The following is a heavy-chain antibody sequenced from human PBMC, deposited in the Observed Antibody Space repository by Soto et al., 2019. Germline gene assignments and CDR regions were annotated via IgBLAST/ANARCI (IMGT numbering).Heavy chain of an antibody. D-gene: IGHD6-13*01. V-gene: IGHV4-30-4*08. CDR1: GGSISSGDYY. CDR3: ARRYSSAFDI. J-gene: IGHJ3*02. Sequence: SETLSLTCTVSGGSISSGDYYWSWIRQHPGKGLEWIGYIYYSGSTYYNPSLKSRVTISVDTSKNQFSLKMSSVTAADTAVYYCARRYSSAFDIWGQGTMVTVSS. CDR2: IYYSGST.